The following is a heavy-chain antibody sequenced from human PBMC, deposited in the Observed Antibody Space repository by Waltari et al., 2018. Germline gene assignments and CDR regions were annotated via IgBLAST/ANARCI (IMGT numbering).Heavy chain of an antibody. D-gene: IGHD1-26*01. V-gene: IGHV3-48*04. CDR3: ARLGVSHFDY. CDR2: ISATSSTI. Sequence: EILVVESGGGLVQPGESLRLSCAASGFTFSSYGMTWVRQAPGKGLEWVSYISATSSTIYYADSVKGRFTISRDNAQNSRYLQMNSLRAEDTALYYCARLGVSHFDYWGQGTLVTVSS. CDR1: GFTFSSYG. J-gene: IGHJ4*02.